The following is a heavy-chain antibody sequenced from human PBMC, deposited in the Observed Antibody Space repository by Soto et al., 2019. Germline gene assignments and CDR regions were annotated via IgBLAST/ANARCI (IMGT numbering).Heavy chain of an antibody. CDR2: ISSSSSYI. D-gene: IGHD5-18*01. Sequence: GGSLRLSCAASGFTFSSYSMNWVRQALGKGLEWVSSISSSSSYIYYADSVKGRFTISRDSAKNSLYLQMNSLRAEDTAVYYCAREVYSYGYLGNYYYYGMDVWGQG. J-gene: IGHJ6*02. V-gene: IGHV3-21*01. CDR1: GFTFSSYS. CDR3: AREVYSYGYLGNYYYYGMDV.